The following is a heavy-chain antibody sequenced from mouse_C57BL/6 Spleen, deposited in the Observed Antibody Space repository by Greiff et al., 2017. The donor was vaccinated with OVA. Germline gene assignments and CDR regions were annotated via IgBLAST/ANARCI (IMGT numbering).Heavy chain of an antibody. J-gene: IGHJ2*01. CDR3: ARRYYGYFDY. CDR1: GYTFTDYY. Sequence: EVQLQQSGPELVKPGASVKISCKASGYTFTDYYMNWVKQSHGKSLEWIGDINPNNGGTSYNQKFKGKATLTVDKSSSTAYMELRSLTSEDSAVYYWARRYYGYFDYWGQGTTLTVSS. V-gene: IGHV1-26*01. D-gene: IGHD1-1*01. CDR2: INPNNGGT.